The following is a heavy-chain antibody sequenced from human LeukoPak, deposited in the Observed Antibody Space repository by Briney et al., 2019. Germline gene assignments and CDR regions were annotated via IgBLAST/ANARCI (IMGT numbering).Heavy chain of an antibody. V-gene: IGHV4-59*08. D-gene: IGHD3-10*01. J-gene: IGHJ5*02. CDR3: ARHQMTYYYGSGSLFDP. CDR2: IYYSGST. Sequence: SETLSLTSTVSGGSISSYYWSWIRQPPGKGLEWIGYIYYSGSTNYNPSLKSRVTISVDTSKNQFSLKLSSVTAADTAVYYCARHQMTYYYGSGSLFDPWGQGTLVTVSS. CDR1: GGSISSYY.